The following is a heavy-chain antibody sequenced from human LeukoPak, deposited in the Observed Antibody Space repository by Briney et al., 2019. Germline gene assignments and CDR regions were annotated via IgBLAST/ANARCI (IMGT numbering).Heavy chain of an antibody. CDR3: ARDIADSSGWNFDY. Sequence: PGGSLRLSCAASGFSFSSYWMAWVRQAPGKGLEWVANIKHNGNEKFYMDSVKGRFTISRDNSKNTLYLQMNSLRAEDTAVYYCARDIADSSGWNFDYWGQGTLVTVSS. J-gene: IGHJ4*02. V-gene: IGHV3-7*01. CDR2: IKHNGNEK. CDR1: GFSFSSYW. D-gene: IGHD6-19*01.